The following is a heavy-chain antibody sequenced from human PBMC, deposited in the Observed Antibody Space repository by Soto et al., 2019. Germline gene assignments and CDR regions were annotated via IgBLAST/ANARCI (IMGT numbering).Heavy chain of an antibody. V-gene: IGHV3-11*01. CDR3: ARPYDYGDYASGY. CDR2: ISSSGSTI. Sequence: PGGSLRLSCAASGFTFSDYYMSWILQAPGKGLEWVSYISSSGSTIYYADSVKGRFTISRDNAKNSLYLQMNSLRAEDTAVYYCARPYDYGDYASGYWGQGTLVTVSS. D-gene: IGHD4-17*01. CDR1: GFTFSDYY. J-gene: IGHJ4*02.